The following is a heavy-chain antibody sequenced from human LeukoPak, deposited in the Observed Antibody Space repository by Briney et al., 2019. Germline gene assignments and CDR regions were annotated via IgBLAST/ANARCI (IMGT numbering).Heavy chain of an antibody. V-gene: IGHV3-49*03. CDR3: TREGRGYSYGYGAFDI. Sequence: GGSLRLSCTASGFTFGDYAMSWFRQAPGKGLEWVGFIRSKAYGGTTEYAASVKGRFTISRDESKSIAYLQMNSLKTEDTAVYYCTREGRGYSYGYGAFDIWGQGTMVTVSS. D-gene: IGHD5-18*01. J-gene: IGHJ3*02. CDR2: IRSKAYGGTT. CDR1: GFTFGDYA.